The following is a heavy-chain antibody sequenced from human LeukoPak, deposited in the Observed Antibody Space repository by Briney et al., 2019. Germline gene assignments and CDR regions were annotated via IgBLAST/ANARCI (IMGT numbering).Heavy chain of an antibody. Sequence: GSVKVSCKASGYTFNKYGINWVRQAPGQGLEWMGWISTYNDNTNYAQKLQGRVTMTTDTSTSTAYMELRSLTSDDTAVYYWARVVFEVGFQFDFWGQGTLVTVSS. V-gene: IGHV1-18*01. D-gene: IGHD3-10*02. CDR1: GYTFNKYG. CDR2: ISTYNDNT. CDR3: ARVVFEVGFQFDF. J-gene: IGHJ4*02.